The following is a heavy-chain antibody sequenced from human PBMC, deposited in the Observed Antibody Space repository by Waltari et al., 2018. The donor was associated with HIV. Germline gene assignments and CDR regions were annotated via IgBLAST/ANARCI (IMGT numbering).Heavy chain of an antibody. CDR3: ARVGCSSASCYSGWFDP. CDR2: ISAYNGNT. J-gene: IGHJ5*02. D-gene: IGHD2-2*01. CDR1: GYTFTSYG. V-gene: IGHV1-18*01. Sequence: QAQLAQSGAEVKKPGASVKVSCKASGYTFTSYGISWVRQAPGQGLEWLGWISAYNGNTNYAQKLQGRVTMTTDTSTSTAYMELRSLRSDDTAVYYCARVGCSSASCYSGWFDPWGQEPWSPSPQ.